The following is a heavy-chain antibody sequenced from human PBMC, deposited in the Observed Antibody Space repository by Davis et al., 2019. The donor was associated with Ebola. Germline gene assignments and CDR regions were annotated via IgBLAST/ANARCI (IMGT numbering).Heavy chain of an antibody. Sequence: ASVKVSCKASGYTFTSYGINWVRQAPGQGLEWMGWISGYNGDTNYAQKLRGRVTMTTDTSTSTAYMELRSLRSDDTAVYYCARSAALTIFGVVIISHFDYWGQGTLVTVSS. CDR3: ARSAALTIFGVVIISHFDY. CDR2: ISGYNGDT. CDR1: GYTFTSYG. D-gene: IGHD3-3*01. V-gene: IGHV1-18*01. J-gene: IGHJ4*02.